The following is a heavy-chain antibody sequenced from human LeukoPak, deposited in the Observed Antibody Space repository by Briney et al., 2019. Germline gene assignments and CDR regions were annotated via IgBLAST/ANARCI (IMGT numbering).Heavy chain of an antibody. Sequence: GESLKISCKGSGYSFTSYWIGWVRQMPGKGLEWMGIIYPGDSDTRYSPSFQGQVTISADKSISTAYLQWSSLKASDTAMYYCARGYCSGGSCYSSYWFDPWGQGTLVTVSS. CDR1: GYSFTSYW. CDR3: ARGYCSGGSCYSSYWFDP. CDR2: IYPGDSDT. V-gene: IGHV5-51*01. J-gene: IGHJ5*02. D-gene: IGHD2-15*01.